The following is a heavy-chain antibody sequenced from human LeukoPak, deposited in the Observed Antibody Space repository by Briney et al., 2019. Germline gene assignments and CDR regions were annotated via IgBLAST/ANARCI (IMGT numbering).Heavy chain of an antibody. CDR3: AREDGYNPKYYYGMDV. J-gene: IGHJ6*02. Sequence: GASVKVPCKASGYAFTTNGISWVRQAPGQGLEWMGWIGAYNGDTNYAQKLQDRVTMTTDTSTSTAYMELSSLRSEDTAVYYCAREDGYNPKYYYGMDVWGQGTTVTVSS. V-gene: IGHV1-18*01. CDR2: IGAYNGDT. CDR1: GYAFTTNG. D-gene: IGHD5-24*01.